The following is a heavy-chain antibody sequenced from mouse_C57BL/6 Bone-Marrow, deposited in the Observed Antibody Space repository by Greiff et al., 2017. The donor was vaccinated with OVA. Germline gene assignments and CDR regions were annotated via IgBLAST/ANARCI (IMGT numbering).Heavy chain of an antibody. J-gene: IGHJ2*01. Sequence: QVQLQQPGAELVKPGASVKMSCKASGYTFTSYWITWVKQRPGQGLEWIGDIYPSSGSTNYNEKFKSKATLTVDTSSSTAYMQLSSLTSEDSAVYYCARWYDGYTYYFDYWGQGTTLTVSS. D-gene: IGHD2-3*01. CDR3: ARWYDGYTYYFDY. V-gene: IGHV1-55*01. CDR2: IYPSSGST. CDR1: GYTFTSYW.